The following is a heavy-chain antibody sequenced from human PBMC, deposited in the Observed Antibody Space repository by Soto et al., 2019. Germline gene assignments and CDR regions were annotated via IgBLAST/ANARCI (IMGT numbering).Heavy chain of an antibody. V-gene: IGHV3-33*01. CDR2: IWYDGSNK. CDR1: GFTFSSYG. CDR3: AREESGWYSYGYFDY. J-gene: IGHJ4*02. D-gene: IGHD5-18*01. Sequence: QVQLVESGGGVVQPGRSLRLSCAASGFTFSSYGMHWVRQAPGKGLEWVAVIWYDGSNKYYADSVKGRFTISRDNSKNTLYLQMNSLRAEDTAVYYCAREESGWYSYGYFDYWGQGTLVTVSS.